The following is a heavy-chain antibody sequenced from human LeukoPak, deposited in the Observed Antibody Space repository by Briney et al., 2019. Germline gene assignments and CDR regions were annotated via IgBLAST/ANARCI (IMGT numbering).Heavy chain of an antibody. CDR2: ISYSGST. CDR1: GGSIRSYS. D-gene: IGHD4-17*01. V-gene: IGHV4-59*01. CDR3: ARVHPERDDYGDYYYYYYMDV. Sequence: SETLSLTCTVSGGSIRSYSWSWIRQPPGKGLEWIGYISYSGSTNYNPSLKSRVAISVDTSKNQFSLKLSSVTAADTAVYYCARVHPERDDYGDYYYYYYMDVWGKGTTVTVSS. J-gene: IGHJ6*03.